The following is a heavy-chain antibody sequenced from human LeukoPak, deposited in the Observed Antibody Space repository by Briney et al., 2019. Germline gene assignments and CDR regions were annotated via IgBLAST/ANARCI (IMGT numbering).Heavy chain of an antibody. CDR3: ARAQKYSYDAFDI. J-gene: IGHJ3*02. Sequence: GGSLRLSCAASGFSFSGYSMNWVRQAPGKGLEWVSSISSSSSYIYYADSVKGRFTITRDNAKNSLFLQMNSLRADDTAVYYCARAQKYSYDAFDIWGQGTMVTVSS. D-gene: IGHD4-11*01. CDR1: GFSFSGYS. CDR2: ISSSSSYI. V-gene: IGHV3-21*01.